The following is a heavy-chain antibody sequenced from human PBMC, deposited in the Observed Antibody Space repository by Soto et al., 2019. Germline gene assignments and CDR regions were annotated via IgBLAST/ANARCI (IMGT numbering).Heavy chain of an antibody. J-gene: IGHJ3*02. CDR3: AKGQWLIRREVGDVFDI. V-gene: IGHV3-30*18. D-gene: IGHD6-19*01. CDR1: GFTFSTYG. Sequence: QVQVVESGGGVVQPGRSLRLSCAASGFTFSTYGMHWVRQAPGKGLEWVAVISYDGSNKFYADSVKGRFTISRDNSKNTLYLRMSSLRSEDTAVYHCAKGQWLIRREVGDVFDIWGQGTAVTVSS. CDR2: ISYDGSNK.